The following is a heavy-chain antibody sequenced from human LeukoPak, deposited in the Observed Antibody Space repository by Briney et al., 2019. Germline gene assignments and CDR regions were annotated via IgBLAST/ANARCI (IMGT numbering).Heavy chain of an antibody. J-gene: IGHJ4*02. CDR1: GFTFSSYG. CDR2: MSYDGSNK. D-gene: IGHD1-26*01. CDR3: ARDGSLGSYYGPDY. V-gene: IGHV3-30*03. Sequence: QPGRSLRLSCAASGFTFSSYGMHWVRQAPGKGLEWVAVMSYDGSNKYYADSVKGRFTISRDNSKNTLYLQMNSLRAEDTAVYYCARDGSLGSYYGPDYWGQGTLVTVSS.